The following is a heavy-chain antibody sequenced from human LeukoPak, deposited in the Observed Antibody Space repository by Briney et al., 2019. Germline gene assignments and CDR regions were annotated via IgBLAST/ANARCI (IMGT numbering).Heavy chain of an antibody. J-gene: IGHJ6*03. D-gene: IGHD2-2*01. CDR3: ARTPSSTSWFYYYYMDV. Sequence: ASVKVSCKASGYTFTNYGISWVRQAPGQGLEWMGWISTYTGTPHYAQKLQGRVTMTRDTSISTAYMELSRLRSDDTAVYYCARTPSSTSWFYYYYMDVWGKGTTVTISS. CDR2: ISTYTGTP. V-gene: IGHV1-18*01. CDR1: GYTFTNYG.